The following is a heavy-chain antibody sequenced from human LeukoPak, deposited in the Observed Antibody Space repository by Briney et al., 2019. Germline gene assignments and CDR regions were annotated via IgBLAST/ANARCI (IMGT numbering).Heavy chain of an antibody. J-gene: IGHJ2*01. Sequence: ASETLSLTCTVSGGSIRSGSHLWSWIRQPGGKGLEWIGRIYVGGSTKYNPSLKSRVTISIDTSKNQFSLKLSSVTAADTAVYYCTNLREEYFDIWGRGTLVTVSS. CDR2: IYVGGST. CDR1: GGSIRSGSHL. V-gene: IGHV4-61*02. CDR3: TNLREEYFDI. D-gene: IGHD1-26*01.